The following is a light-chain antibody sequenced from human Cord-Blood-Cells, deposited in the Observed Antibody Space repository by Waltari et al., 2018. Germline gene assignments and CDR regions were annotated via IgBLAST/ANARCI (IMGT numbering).Light chain of an antibody. CDR3: AAWDDSLNGYV. Sequence: QSVLTQPPSASGTPGQRDTIPCSGSSSNVGSNTINWYQQPPGTAPKLLIYSNNQRPSGVPDRFSGSKSGTSASLAISGLQSEDEADYYCAAWDDSLNGYVFGTGTKVTVL. CDR1: SSNVGSNT. CDR2: SNN. V-gene: IGLV1-44*01. J-gene: IGLJ1*01.